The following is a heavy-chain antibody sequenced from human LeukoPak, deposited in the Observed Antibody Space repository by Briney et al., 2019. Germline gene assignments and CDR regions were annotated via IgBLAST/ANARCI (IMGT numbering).Heavy chain of an antibody. D-gene: IGHD6-6*01. CDR1: GFTFSGYG. CDR2: IWYDGSNK. Sequence: PGRSLRLSCAASGFTFSGYGMHWVRQAPGKGLEWVAVIWYDGSNKYYADSVKGRFTISRDNSKNTLYLQMNSLRAEDTAVYYCARDRGYSSSYFDYWGQGTLVTVSS. V-gene: IGHV3-33*01. J-gene: IGHJ4*02. CDR3: ARDRGYSSSYFDY.